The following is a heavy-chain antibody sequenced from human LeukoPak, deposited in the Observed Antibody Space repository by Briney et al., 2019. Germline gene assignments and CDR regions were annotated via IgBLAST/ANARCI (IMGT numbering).Heavy chain of an antibody. CDR1: GGSVSSGSYY. D-gene: IGHD3-10*01. CDR2: IYYSGST. J-gene: IGHJ6*04. Sequence: SETLSLTCTVSGGSVSSGSYYWSWIRQPPGKGLEWIGYIYYSGSTNYNPSLKSRVTISVDTSKTQFSRELCSVTAADRGGYYCAGGVGGVFIGGGYYYCYGMDVWGKGTTVTVSS. CDR3: AGGVGGVFIGGGYYYCYGMDV. V-gene: IGHV4-61*01.